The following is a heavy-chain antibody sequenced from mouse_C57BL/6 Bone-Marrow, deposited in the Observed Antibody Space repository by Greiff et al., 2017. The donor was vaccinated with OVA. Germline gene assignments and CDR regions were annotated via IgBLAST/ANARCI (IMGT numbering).Heavy chain of an antibody. D-gene: IGHD1-1*01. V-gene: IGHV2-2*01. CDR2: IWSGGST. CDR1: GFSLTSYG. Sequence: VQLQQSGPGLVQPSQSLSITCTVSGFSLTSYGVHWVRQSPGKGLEWLGVIWSGGSTDYNAAFISRLSISKDNSKSQVFFKMNSLQADDTAIYYCARGDYYGTWFAYWGQGTLVTVSA. J-gene: IGHJ3*01. CDR3: ARGDYYGTWFAY.